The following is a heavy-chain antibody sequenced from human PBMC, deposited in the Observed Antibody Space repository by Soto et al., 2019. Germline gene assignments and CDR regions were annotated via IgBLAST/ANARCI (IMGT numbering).Heavy chain of an antibody. V-gene: IGHV4-61*01. J-gene: IGHJ6*02. D-gene: IGHD6-25*01. CDR1: GDSVTGSSYY. CDR3: AHGKVSINGSGPPLPYYYYGMDV. CDR2: IYSGDYT. Sequence: QVQLRESGPGLVKPSETLSLTCTVSGDSVTGSSYYWSWVRQPPGKGLEWVGYIYSGDYTNYMPSLSSRVDLPLDKSTMQSSLRLTSVTAADPAVYSCAHGKVSINGSGPPLPYYYYGMDVWGQGTTVTVSS.